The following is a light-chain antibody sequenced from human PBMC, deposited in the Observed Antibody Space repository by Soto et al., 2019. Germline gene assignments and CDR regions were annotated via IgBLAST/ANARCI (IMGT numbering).Light chain of an antibody. V-gene: IGKV1-5*01. J-gene: IGKJ1*01. CDR1: QSISKW. Sequence: DIQMTQSPSSLSASVGYRVTITCGASQSISKWLAWYQQKPGKAPKLLIYDASILGSGVPSRFSGSGSGAESTLTVSSLQPDDFATYYCQHYNNYAPWTFGQGTKVDNK. CDR3: QHYNNYAPWT. CDR2: DAS.